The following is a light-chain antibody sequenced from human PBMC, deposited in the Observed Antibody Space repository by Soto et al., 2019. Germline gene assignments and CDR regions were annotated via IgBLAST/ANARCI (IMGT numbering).Light chain of an antibody. CDR2: GAS. J-gene: IGKJ2*01. V-gene: IGKV3-20*01. CDR3: QQYATSPVT. CDR1: QTVSRDF. Sequence: PGASATLSCRASQTVSRDFLAWYQQKPGQAPKLLIYGASTRATGVPDRFGGTGSGTDFTLSISGLEPDDFAVYYCQQYATSPVTFGQGTKLDIK.